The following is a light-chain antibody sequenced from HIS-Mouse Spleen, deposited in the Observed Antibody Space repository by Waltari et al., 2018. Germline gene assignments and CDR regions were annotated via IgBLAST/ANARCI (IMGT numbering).Light chain of an antibody. CDR3: QVWDSSSDHVV. J-gene: IGLJ2*01. Sequence: SYVLTQPPSVSVAPGKTARITCGGNNIGSKSVHWYQQKPGQAPVLVVYDDGDRPSGIPARFSVSNSGNTATLTVSGVEAGDEDDYYCQVWDSSSDHVVFGGGTKLTVL. CDR1: NIGSKS. CDR2: DDG. V-gene: IGLV3-21*03.